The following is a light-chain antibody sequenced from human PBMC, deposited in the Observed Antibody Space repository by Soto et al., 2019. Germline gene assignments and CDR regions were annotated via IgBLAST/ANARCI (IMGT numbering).Light chain of an antibody. CDR2: GVF. Sequence: IGLSQSPDSLSLYPGESATLCCRASQSGSSGYLAWYQERPGQPPRLLIYGVFTRADDMPDRFRGSGSGTDFTLTISRLEPEDFAVYYCQQYGSSPQTFGQGTRV. J-gene: IGKJ1*01. V-gene: IGKV3-20*01. CDR3: QQYGSSPQT. CDR1: QSGSSGY.